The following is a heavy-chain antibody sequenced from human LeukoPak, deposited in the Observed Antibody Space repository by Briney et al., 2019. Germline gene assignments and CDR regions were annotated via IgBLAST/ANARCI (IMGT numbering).Heavy chain of an antibody. D-gene: IGHD3-22*01. CDR1: GYCISSGYY. CDR2: IYHSGST. CDR3: ARRVFYYDSSGYLRSNYFDY. V-gene: IGHV4-38-2*02. J-gene: IGHJ4*02. Sequence: SETLSVTCTVSGYCISSGYYWGWIRQPPGKGLEWIGNIYHSGSTYSNPSLKSRVTISLDTSKNQFSLKLSSVTAADTAVYYCARRVFYYDSSGYLRSNYFDYWGQGTLVTVSS.